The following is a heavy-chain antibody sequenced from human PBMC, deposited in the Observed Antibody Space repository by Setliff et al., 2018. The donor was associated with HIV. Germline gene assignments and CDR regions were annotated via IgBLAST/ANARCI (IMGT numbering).Heavy chain of an antibody. CDR1: DGSVSNQY. J-gene: IGHJ3*02. CDR2: IYATGST. Sequence: LSLTCIVSDGSVSNQYWSWIRQTAGKGLEWIGRIYATGSTNYNPSLKSRVTMSVDTSKNQFSLNLSSVTATDTAVYYCARRNTMVRGIIIDPYDAFDMWGQGTVVTVSS. D-gene: IGHD3-10*01. CDR3: ARRNTMVRGIIIDPYDAFDM. V-gene: IGHV4-4*07.